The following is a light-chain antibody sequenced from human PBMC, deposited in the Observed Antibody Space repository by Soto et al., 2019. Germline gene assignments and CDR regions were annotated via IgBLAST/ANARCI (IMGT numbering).Light chain of an antibody. CDR1: SSDVGSYHL. CDR3: CSYAGPWV. J-gene: IGLJ3*02. CDR2: EGS. V-gene: IGLV2-23*01. Sequence: QSVLTQPASVSGSPGQSITISCTGTSSDVGSYHLVSWYQQHPGKAPKLMIYEGSKRPSGVSNRFSGSKSGNTASLTISGLQAEDEADYYCCSYAGPWVFGGGTKLTVL.